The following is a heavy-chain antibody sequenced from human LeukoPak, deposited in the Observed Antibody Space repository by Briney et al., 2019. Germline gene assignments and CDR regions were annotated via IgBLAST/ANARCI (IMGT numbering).Heavy chain of an antibody. V-gene: IGHV3-74*01. D-gene: IGHD3-22*01. CDR2: IKSDGST. Sequence: PGGSLRLSCAASGFTFSSYLMHWVRQAPGKGLVWFSRIKSDGSTNYADSVKGRFTISRDNAKNTVSLQMNSLRAEDTGVYYCARAPSEIGGYYPEYFRHWGQGTLVTVSS. CDR1: GFTFSSYL. J-gene: IGHJ1*01. CDR3: ARAPSEIGGYYPEYFRH.